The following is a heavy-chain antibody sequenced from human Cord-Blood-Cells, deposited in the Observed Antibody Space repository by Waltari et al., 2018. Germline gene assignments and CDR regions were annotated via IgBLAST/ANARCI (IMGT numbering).Heavy chain of an antibody. CDR1: GDSVSSTSAA. D-gene: IGHD7-27*01. V-gene: IGHV6-1*01. J-gene: IGHJ4*02. CDR2: TYSRTKWYN. CDR3: ARDHGDWGYFDY. Sequence: QVQLQQSGPGLVKPSQTLSLKCAISGDSVSSTSAAWNWIRQSPSRGLVWLGRTYSRTKWYNDYAVSVKRRITINPDTSKNQFSLQLNSVTPEDTAVYYCARDHGDWGYFDYWGQGTLVTVSS.